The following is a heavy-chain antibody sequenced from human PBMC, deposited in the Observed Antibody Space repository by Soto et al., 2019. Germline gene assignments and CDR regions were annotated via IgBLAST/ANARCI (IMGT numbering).Heavy chain of an antibody. J-gene: IGHJ4*02. D-gene: IGHD3-10*01. V-gene: IGHV4-31*03. CDR1: GGSISSGGYD. CDR2: IYYSGST. CDR3: ASINYYGSGSSPGY. Sequence: QVQLQESGPGLVKPSQTLSLTCTVSGGSISSGGYDWSWIRQHTGKGLEWIGYIYYSGSTYYNPSLKSRVTISVDTSKNQFSLKLSSVTGAATAVDYCASINYYGSGSSPGYWGQGTLVTVAS.